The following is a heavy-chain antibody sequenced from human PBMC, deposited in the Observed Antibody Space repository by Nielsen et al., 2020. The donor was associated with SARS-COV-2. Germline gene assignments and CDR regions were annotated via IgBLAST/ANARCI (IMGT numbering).Heavy chain of an antibody. V-gene: IGHV3-23*01. J-gene: IGHJ4*02. CDR2: ISGSGRTT. CDR3: AKDVRSGTYYFDY. D-gene: IGHD2-15*01. Sequence: GESLKISCAASGFTFNNYAISWVRQAPGKGLEWVSGISGSGRTTCYADSVRGRFTISRDNDKNMVYLQVNSLRAEDTAVYYCAKDVRSGTYYFDYWGQGTLVTVSS. CDR1: GFTFNNYA.